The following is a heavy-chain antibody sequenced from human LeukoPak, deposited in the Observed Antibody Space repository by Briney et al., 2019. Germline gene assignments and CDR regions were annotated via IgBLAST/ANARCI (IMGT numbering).Heavy chain of an antibody. D-gene: IGHD3-10*01. V-gene: IGHV4-38-2*02. CDR3: ARDMGLDYFDY. CDR2: IYHSGST. Sequence: SETLSLACTVSGYSISSGYYWGWIRQPPGKGLEWIGSIYHSGSTYYNPSLKSRVTISVDTSKNQFSLKLSSVTAADTAVYYCARDMGLDYFDYWGQGTLVTVSS. J-gene: IGHJ4*02. CDR1: GYSISSGYY.